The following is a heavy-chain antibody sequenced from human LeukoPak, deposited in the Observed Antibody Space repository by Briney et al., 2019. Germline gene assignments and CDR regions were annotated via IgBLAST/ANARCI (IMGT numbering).Heavy chain of an antibody. D-gene: IGHD5-12*01. J-gene: IGHJ4*02. CDR3: ASGGVATIVGDY. CDR1: GFTFSSYA. CDR2: ISGSGGST. Sequence: GGSLRLSCAASGFTFSSYAMSWVRQAPGKGLEWVSAISGSGGSTYYADSVKGRFTISRDNSKNTLYLQMNSLRAEDTAVYYCASGGVATIVGDYWGQGTLVTVSS. V-gene: IGHV3-23*01.